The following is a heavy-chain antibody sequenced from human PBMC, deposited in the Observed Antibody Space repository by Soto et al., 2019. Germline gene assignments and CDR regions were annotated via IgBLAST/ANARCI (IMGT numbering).Heavy chain of an antibody. J-gene: IGHJ2*01. D-gene: IGHD1-26*01. Sequence: EVQLVESGGGLVQPGGSLRLSCAASGFTFSNYEMNWVRQAPGKGLEWVSYISSSGTNIYYADSVRGRFTISRDNAKNSLYLQINSLRAEDTSVYYCARLRIRVSVTYYPNWYFDLWGRGTLVTVSS. CDR1: GFTFSNYE. V-gene: IGHV3-48*03. CDR3: ARLRIRVSVTYYPNWYFDL. CDR2: ISSSGTNI.